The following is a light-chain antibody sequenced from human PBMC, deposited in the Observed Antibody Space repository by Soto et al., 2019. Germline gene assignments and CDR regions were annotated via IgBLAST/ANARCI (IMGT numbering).Light chain of an antibody. V-gene: IGLV1-44*01. CDR3: ASWDDSLNDVV. Sequence: QSVLTQPPSSSGTPGQRVTFSCSGSTSNIGSNTVNWYQQLPGTAPKLLISRNNRRSSGVPDRFSGSKSGTSASLAISGLQSEDEADYYCASWDDSLNDVVFGGGTKLTVL. CDR1: TSNIGSNT. CDR2: RNN. J-gene: IGLJ2*01.